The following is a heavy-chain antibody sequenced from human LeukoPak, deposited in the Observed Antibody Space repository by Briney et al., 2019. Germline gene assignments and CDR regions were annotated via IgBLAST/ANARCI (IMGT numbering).Heavy chain of an antibody. Sequence: GGSLRLSCAASGFTFDDYGMYWVRQLPGKGLEWVSGINWKSDSIAYAVSVRGRFTISRDNAKNALYLQMNNLRADDTALCYCARARGETTSYYFYLDVWGRGTTVTVSS. J-gene: IGHJ6*03. V-gene: IGHV3-9*01. CDR3: ARARGETTSYYFYLDV. CDR2: INWKSDSI. CDR1: GFTFDDYG. D-gene: IGHD3-10*01.